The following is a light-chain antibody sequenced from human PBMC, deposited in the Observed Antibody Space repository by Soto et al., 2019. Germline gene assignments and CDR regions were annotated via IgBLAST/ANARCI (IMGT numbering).Light chain of an antibody. CDR3: QQYNSYWT. CDR2: DAS. Sequence: DIQMTQSPSTLSASVGDRVTITGRASQSISSWLAGYQQKPGKAPKLLIYDASSLESGVPSRFSGSGSGTEFTLTISSLQPDDFATYYCQQYNSYWTFGQGTKVEIK. J-gene: IGKJ1*01. CDR1: QSISSW. V-gene: IGKV1-5*01.